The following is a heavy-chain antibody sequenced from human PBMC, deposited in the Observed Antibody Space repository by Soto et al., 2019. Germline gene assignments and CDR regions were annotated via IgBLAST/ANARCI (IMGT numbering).Heavy chain of an antibody. CDR2: ISWDGGST. V-gene: IGHV3-43*01. D-gene: IGHD2-2*01. Sequence: GGSLRLSCAASGFTFDDYIMHWVRQAPGKGLEWVSLISWDGGSTYYADSVKGRFTISRDNSKNSLYLQMNSLRTEDTALYYCAKDISVVPYYYGMDVWGQGTTVTVSS. J-gene: IGHJ6*02. CDR1: GFTFDDYI. CDR3: AKDISVVPYYYGMDV.